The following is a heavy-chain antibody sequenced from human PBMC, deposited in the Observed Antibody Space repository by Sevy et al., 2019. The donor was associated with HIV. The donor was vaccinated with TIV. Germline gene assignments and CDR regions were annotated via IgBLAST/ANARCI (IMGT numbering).Heavy chain of an antibody. Sequence: GGSLRLSCAASGFTFSSYAMHWVRQAPGKGLEWVAVISYDGSNKYYADSVKGRFTISRDNSKNTLYLQMNSLRAEDTAVYYCARDEAMDYCGQGTLVTVSS. CDR1: GFTFSSYA. J-gene: IGHJ4*02. CDR2: ISYDGSNK. D-gene: IGHD2-2*01. CDR3: ARDEAMDY. V-gene: IGHV3-30-3*01.